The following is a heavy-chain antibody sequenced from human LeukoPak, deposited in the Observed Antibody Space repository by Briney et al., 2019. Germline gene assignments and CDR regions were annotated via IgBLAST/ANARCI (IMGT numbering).Heavy chain of an antibody. J-gene: IGHJ4*02. Sequence: ASVKVSCKASGYTFTGYYMHWVRQAPGQGLEWMGWINPNSGGTNYAQKFQGRVTMTRDTSISTAYMELSRLRSEDTAVYYCATTILYYDSSGPLRWGQGTLVTVSS. CDR1: GYTFTGYY. CDR3: ATTILYYDSSGPLR. CDR2: INPNSGGT. D-gene: IGHD3-22*01. V-gene: IGHV1-2*02.